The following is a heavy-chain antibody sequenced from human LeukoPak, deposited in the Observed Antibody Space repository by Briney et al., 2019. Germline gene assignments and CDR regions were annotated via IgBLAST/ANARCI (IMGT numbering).Heavy chain of an antibody. CDR2: ISSSGSTI. CDR3: ARDLKTYSSSSW. V-gene: IGHV3-48*03. J-gene: IGHJ4*02. D-gene: IGHD6-13*01. CDR1: GFTFSSYE. Sequence: GGSLRLSCAASGFTFSSYEMNWVRQAPGKGLDWVSYISSSGSTIYYADSVKGRFTISRDNAKNSLYLQMDSLRAEDTAVYYCARDLKTYSSSSWWGQGTLVTVSS.